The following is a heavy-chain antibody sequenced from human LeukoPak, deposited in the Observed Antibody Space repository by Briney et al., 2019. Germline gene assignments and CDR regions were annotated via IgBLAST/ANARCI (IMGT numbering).Heavy chain of an antibody. CDR1: GFTFSRYS. Sequence: GGSLRLSCAASGFTFSRYSMNWVRQAPGKGLEWVSSISSSGSTIYYADSVKGRFTISRDNAKNSLYLQMNSLRAEDTAVYYCARDGEGSGSYDDYYYYYMDVWGKGTTVTISS. V-gene: IGHV3-48*04. CDR2: ISSSGSTI. J-gene: IGHJ6*03. CDR3: ARDGEGSGSYDDYYYYYMDV. D-gene: IGHD3-10*01.